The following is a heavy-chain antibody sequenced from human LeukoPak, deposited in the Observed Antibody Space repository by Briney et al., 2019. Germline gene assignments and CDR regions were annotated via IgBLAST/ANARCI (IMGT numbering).Heavy chain of an antibody. CDR2: ISGSGADT. CDR3: AKDPQMTAPFWYFDL. D-gene: IGHD5-24*01. J-gene: IGHJ2*01. Sequence: GESLRLSCAAPGFNFYSYAMNWVRQAPGKGLEWVSVISGSGADTYYADSVGGRFSISRDNSKNTLYLQMNSLRAEDTAVYYCAKDPQMTAPFWYFDLWGRGTLVTVSS. V-gene: IGHV3-23*01. CDR1: GFNFYSYA.